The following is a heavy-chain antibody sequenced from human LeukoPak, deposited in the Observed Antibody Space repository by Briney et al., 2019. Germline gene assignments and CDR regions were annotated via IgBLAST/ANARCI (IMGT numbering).Heavy chain of an antibody. CDR3: ARGSSWFNAEYFQH. D-gene: IGHD6-13*01. CDR1: GFTFSSYS. V-gene: IGHV3-21*04. CDR2: ISSSSSYI. Sequence: PGGSLRLSCAASGFTFSSYSMNWVRQAPGKGLEWVSSISSSSSYIYYADSVKGRFTISRDNSKNTLYLQMNSLRAEDTAVYYCARGSSWFNAEYFQHWGQGTLVTVSS. J-gene: IGHJ1*01.